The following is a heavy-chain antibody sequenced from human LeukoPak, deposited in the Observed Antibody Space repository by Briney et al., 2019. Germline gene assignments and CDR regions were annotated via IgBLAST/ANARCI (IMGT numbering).Heavy chain of an antibody. CDR2: INYSGST. CDR3: ARSYGDYVSYYYMDV. J-gene: IGHJ6*03. CDR1: GGSINSSSYY. D-gene: IGHD4-17*01. V-gene: IGHV4-61*01. Sequence: SETLSLTCTVSGGSINSSSYYWSWIRQPPGKGLEWIGYINYSGSTNYNPSLKSRVTISIDTSKNQFSLKLRSVTAADTAVYYCARSYGDYVSYYYMDVWGKGTTVTVSS.